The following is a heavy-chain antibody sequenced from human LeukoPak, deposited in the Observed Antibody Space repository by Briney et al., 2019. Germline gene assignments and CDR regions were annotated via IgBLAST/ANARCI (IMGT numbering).Heavy chain of an antibody. CDR1: GDSISSYY. J-gene: IGHJ4*02. CDR2: IHYSGST. V-gene: IGHV4-59*01. D-gene: IGHD6-13*01. Sequence: SETPSLTCTVSGDSISSYYWSWIRQPPGKGLEWIGYIHYSGSTNYNPSLKSRVTISVDTSKNQFSLILSSVTTADTAVYYCAREVVAAAGTVDYWGQGTLVTVSS. CDR3: AREVVAAAGTVDY.